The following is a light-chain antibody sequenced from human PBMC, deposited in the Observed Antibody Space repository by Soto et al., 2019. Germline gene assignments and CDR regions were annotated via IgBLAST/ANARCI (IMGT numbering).Light chain of an antibody. V-gene: IGKV1-27*01. CDR3: QRYNSAAYT. Sequence: DIQMTQSPSSLSASVGDRVTITCRASQGFGNSLAWFQQKAGRIPKLLIYSASTLQSGVPSRFSGSGSGTHFTLTISSLQPEDVATYYCQRYNSAAYTFGQGTKLEI. CDR2: SAS. J-gene: IGKJ2*01. CDR1: QGFGNS.